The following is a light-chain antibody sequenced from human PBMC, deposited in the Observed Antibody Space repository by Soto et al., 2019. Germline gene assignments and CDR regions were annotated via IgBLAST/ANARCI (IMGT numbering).Light chain of an antibody. Sequence: EVVLTQSPGSLSLSPGERATLSCRASQSVMSNYLSWYQQKPGQPPRLLIYGASSRATGIPDRFSGSGSGTDFALTISRLEPEDFAVYYCQQYGHSLWTFGQGTKVDIK. CDR3: QQYGHSLWT. J-gene: IGKJ1*01. CDR1: QSVMSNY. CDR2: GAS. V-gene: IGKV3-20*01.